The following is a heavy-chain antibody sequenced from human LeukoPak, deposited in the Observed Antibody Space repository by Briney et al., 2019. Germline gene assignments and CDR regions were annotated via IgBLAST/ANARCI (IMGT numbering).Heavy chain of an antibody. CDR2: IYPDDSDT. V-gene: IGHV5-51*01. CDR1: GYSFTSYW. D-gene: IGHD3-3*01. CDR3: ARQYRFGGAQRYWFDP. J-gene: IGHJ5*02. Sequence: GESLKISCKGSGYSFTSYWIGWVRQMPGKGLEWMGTIYPDDSDTRYSPSFQGQVTISADKSISTAYLQWSSLKASDTAMYYCARQYRFGGAQRYWFDPWGQGTLVTVSS.